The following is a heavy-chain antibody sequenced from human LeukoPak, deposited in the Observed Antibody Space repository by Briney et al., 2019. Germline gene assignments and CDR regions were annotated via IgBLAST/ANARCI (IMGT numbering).Heavy chain of an antibody. CDR2: ISYSGST. J-gene: IGHJ4*02. CDR3: ARPSSSGWYGN. D-gene: IGHD6-19*01. Sequence: SETLSFPCTVSGGSISSSSYYWGWIRQLPGKGLEWIGSISYSGSTYYNPSLKSRVTISVDTSKNQFSLKLSSVTAADTAVYYCARPSSSGWYGNWGEGTLVTVSS. V-gene: IGHV4-39*01. CDR1: GGSISSSSYY.